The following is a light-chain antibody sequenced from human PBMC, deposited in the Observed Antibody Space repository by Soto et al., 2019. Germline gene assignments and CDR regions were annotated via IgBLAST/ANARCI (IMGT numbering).Light chain of an antibody. CDR2: DVS. Sequence: QSVLTQPASVSGSPGRSITISCTGTSSDVGGYNYVSWYQQHPGKAPKLMIYDVSNRPSGVSNRFSGSKSGNTVSLTISGLQAEDEADYYCSSYTSSSTYVFGTGTKVTVL. CDR3: SSYTSSSTYV. V-gene: IGLV2-14*01. CDR1: SSDVGGYNY. J-gene: IGLJ1*01.